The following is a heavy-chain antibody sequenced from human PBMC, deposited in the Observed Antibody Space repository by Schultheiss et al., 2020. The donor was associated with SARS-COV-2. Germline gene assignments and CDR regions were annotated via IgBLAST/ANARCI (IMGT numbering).Heavy chain of an antibody. V-gene: IGHV5-51*01. Sequence: GGSLRLSCKGSGYSFSSYWIGWVRQMPGKGLEWMGIIYPGDFDTRYSPSFQGQVTISADKSISTAYLQWSSLKASDSAMYYCARPTNTYYYDSSGYYDYWGQGTLVTVSS. CDR3: ARPTNTYYYDSSGYYDY. CDR2: IYPGDFDT. D-gene: IGHD3-22*01. CDR1: GYSFSSYW. J-gene: IGHJ4*02.